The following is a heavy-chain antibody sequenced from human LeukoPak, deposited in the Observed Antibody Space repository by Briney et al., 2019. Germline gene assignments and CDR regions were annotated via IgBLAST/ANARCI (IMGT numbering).Heavy chain of an antibody. CDR1: GFTFSSYG. J-gene: IGHJ3*02. Sequence: GGSLRLSCAASGFTFSSYGMHWVRQAPGKGLEWVTVISYDGSNKYYADSVKGRFTISRDNSKNTLYLQMNSLRAEDTAVYYCAKDRGPQYCSRTSCQDAFDIWGQGTMVTVSS. CDR2: ISYDGSNK. V-gene: IGHV3-30*18. CDR3: AKDRGPQYCSRTSCQDAFDI. D-gene: IGHD2-2*01.